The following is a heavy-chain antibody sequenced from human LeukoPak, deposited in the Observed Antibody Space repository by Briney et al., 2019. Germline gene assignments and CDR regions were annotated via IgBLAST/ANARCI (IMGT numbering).Heavy chain of an antibody. CDR1: GVSIGDYA. J-gene: IGHJ5*02. CDR3: TKSRFYDYVWGGS. D-gene: IGHD3-16*01. V-gene: IGHV3-49*03. CDR2: IRSKAYGGTT. Sequence: GGSLRLSCTASGVSIGDYAMSWFRQAPGRGLEGVSLIRSKAYGGTTEYAASVEGRFTISRDDSKSIAYLQMNSLKTEDTAVYYCTKSRFYDYVWGGSWGQGTLVTVSS.